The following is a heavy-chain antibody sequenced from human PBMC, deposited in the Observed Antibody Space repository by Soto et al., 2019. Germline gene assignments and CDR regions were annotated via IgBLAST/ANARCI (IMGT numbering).Heavy chain of an antibody. CDR2: IVPVFGRP. D-gene: IGHD5-12*01. Sequence: SVKVSCKASGGSFSNFGISWVRQAPGQGLEWMGGIVPVFGRPNYAQRFRGRLTITADESTSTGYMELMSLRSDDTAVYYCAREGSGYNFWGQGTQVTVSS. CDR1: GGSFSNFG. J-gene: IGHJ4*02. CDR3: AREGSGYNF. V-gene: IGHV1-69*13.